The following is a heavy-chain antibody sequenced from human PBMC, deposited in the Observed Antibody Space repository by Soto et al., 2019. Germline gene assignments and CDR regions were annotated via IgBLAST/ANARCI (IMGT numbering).Heavy chain of an antibody. CDR3: ARALLSHSYDSGGYDSYFHAMDV. Sequence: SVKVSCKASGGTFSSLDINWVRQAPGQGLEWMGGIIPISETTNYAQIFQGRVSTVADISTSTAYMELSRLRSEDTAAYYCARALLSHSYDSGGYDSYFHAMDVWGQGTPVTVSS. CDR2: IIPISETT. V-gene: IGHV1-69*06. J-gene: IGHJ6*02. CDR1: GGTFSSLD. D-gene: IGHD3-22*01.